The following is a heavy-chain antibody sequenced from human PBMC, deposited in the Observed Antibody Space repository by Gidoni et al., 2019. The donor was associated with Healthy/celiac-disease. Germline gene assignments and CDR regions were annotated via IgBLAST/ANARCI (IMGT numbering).Heavy chain of an antibody. CDR1: GFTFRSSP. CDR3: ARDGGDIVVVPADISPRGDYYYYMDV. CDR2: ISYDGSNK. D-gene: IGHD2-2*01. Sequence: QVQLVESGGGVVQPGRSLRLPCAAPGFTFRSSPMHWVRPAPGKGLEWGAVISYDGSNKYYADSVKGRFTISRDNSKNTLYLQMNSLRAEDTAVYYCARDGGDIVVVPADISPRGDYYYYMDVWGKGTTVTVSS. V-gene: IGHV3-30-3*01. J-gene: IGHJ6*03.